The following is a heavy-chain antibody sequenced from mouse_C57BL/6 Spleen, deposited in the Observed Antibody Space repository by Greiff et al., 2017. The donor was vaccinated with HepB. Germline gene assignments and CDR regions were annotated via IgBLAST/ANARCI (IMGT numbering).Heavy chain of an antibody. CDR2: ISSGSSTI. D-gene: IGHD1-1*01. CDR1: GFTFSDYG. J-gene: IGHJ1*03. V-gene: IGHV5-17*01. CDR3: ARGPIYYDGSSYWYFDV. Sequence: EVHLVESGGGLVKPGGSLKLSCAASGFTFSDYGMHWVRQAPEKGLEWVAYISSGSSTIYYADTVKGRFTISRDNAKNTLFLQMTSLRSEDTAMYYCARGPIYYDGSSYWYFDVWGTGTTVTVSS.